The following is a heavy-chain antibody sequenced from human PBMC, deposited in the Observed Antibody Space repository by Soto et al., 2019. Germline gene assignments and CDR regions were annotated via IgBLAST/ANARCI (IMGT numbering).Heavy chain of an antibody. CDR3: AKDTPLEHQLVPDHFDY. Sequence: VQLLESGGHLVQPGGSLRLSCAASGFTFSSYGMSWVRQAPGKGLEWVSALSGSGSRTHYADSGKGRFTISRDNSKHTLYLQMNSLRAEDTAVYYCAKDTPLEHQLVPDHFDYWGQGSLVSVSS. V-gene: IGHV3-23*01. D-gene: IGHD6-13*01. CDR1: GFTFSSYG. J-gene: IGHJ4*02. CDR2: LSGSGSRT.